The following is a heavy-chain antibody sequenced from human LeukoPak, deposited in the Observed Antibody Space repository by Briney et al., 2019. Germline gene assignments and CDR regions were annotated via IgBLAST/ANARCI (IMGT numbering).Heavy chain of an antibody. CDR3: AKCPRIDYDILTAYYTGFDY. D-gene: IGHD3-9*01. CDR2: ISGSGGST. V-gene: IGHV3-23*01. CDR1: GFTFSSYA. J-gene: IGHJ4*02. Sequence: PGGSLRLSCAASGFTFSSYAMSWVRQAPGKGLEWVSAISGSGGSTYYADSVKGRFTISRDNSKNTLYLQMNSLRAEDTAVYYCAKCPRIDYDILTAYYTGFDYWGQGTLVTVSS.